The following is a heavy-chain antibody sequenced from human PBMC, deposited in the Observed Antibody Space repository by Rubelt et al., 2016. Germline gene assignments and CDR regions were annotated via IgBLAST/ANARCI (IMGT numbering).Heavy chain of an antibody. Sequence: QVQLVQSGAEVKKPGASVKVSCKASGYTFTSYGISWVRQAPGQGLAWMGWISAYNGNTNYAQKRQVRVTMTTGTSAGTAYMELRSLRADDTAVYYCARDEPYSSSWYDYWGQGTLVTVSS. V-gene: IGHV1-18*01. D-gene: IGHD6-13*01. CDR1: GYTFTSYG. CDR3: ARDEPYSSSWYDY. J-gene: IGHJ4*02. CDR2: ISAYNGNT.